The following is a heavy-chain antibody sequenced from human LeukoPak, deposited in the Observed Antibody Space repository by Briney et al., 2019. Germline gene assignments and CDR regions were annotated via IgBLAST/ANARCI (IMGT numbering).Heavy chain of an antibody. J-gene: IGHJ4*02. Sequence: GGSLRLSCAASGFTFSNYIMHWVRQAPGKGLDWVAVMLENGSNQYYADSVKGRFTISRDNAENSLYLQMNSLRAEDTAVYYCARDFTVDVVATSDYWGQGTLVTVSS. CDR1: GFTFSNYI. CDR3: ARDFTVDVVATSDY. V-gene: IGHV3-30*04. D-gene: IGHD5-12*01. CDR2: MLENGSNQ.